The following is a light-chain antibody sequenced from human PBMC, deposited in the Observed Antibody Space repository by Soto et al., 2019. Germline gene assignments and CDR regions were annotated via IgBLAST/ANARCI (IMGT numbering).Light chain of an antibody. Sequence: QSVLTQPPSTSGTPGQRVNISCSGSSSNIGSNYVYWYQQLPGTAPKLLIYRNNQRPSGLPDRFSGSRSGTSASLAISGLRSEDEADYYCAAWDDSLSVVVFGGGTQLTVL. CDR2: RNN. V-gene: IGLV1-47*01. CDR1: SSNIGSNY. CDR3: AAWDDSLSVVV. J-gene: IGLJ2*01.